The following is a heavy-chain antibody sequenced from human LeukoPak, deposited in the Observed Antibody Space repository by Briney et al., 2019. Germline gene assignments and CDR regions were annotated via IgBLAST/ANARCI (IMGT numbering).Heavy chain of an antibody. CDR2: IGGSGIRV. V-gene: IGHV3-23*01. CDR3: ARGSRWALFDS. D-gene: IGHD5-24*01. J-gene: IGHJ4*02. Sequence: GGSLRLSCAASGFTFSTYGINWVRQAPGKGLEWVSGIGGSGIRVYYADSVRGRFTISRDNSKNTVYLRLSSLTVEDTAVYYCARGSRWALFDSWGQGTLVTVSS. CDR1: GFTFSTYG.